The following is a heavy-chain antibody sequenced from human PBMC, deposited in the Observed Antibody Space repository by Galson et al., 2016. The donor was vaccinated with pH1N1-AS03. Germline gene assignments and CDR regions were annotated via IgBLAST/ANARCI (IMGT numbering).Heavy chain of an antibody. CDR3: VRDLGTVTVNWFAP. CDR1: GFTFTSYS. Sequence: SLRLSCAASGFTFTSYSMNWVRQAPGVGLEWVSSISSSSDYTHYADSVKGRFTISRDNAKNSLYLQMNSLRAEDTAVYYCVRDLGTVTVNWFAPWGQGTLVTVSS. J-gene: IGHJ5*02. V-gene: IGHV3-21*01. D-gene: IGHD4-17*01. CDR2: ISSSSDYT.